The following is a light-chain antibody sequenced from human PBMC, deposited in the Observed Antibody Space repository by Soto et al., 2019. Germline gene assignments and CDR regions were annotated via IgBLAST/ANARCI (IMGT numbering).Light chain of an antibody. Sequence: QSVLTQPASVSGSLGQSITISCTGTSSDVGAYNYVSWYQQQPGKAPKLMISEVSNRPSGVSNRFSGSKSGNTASLIISGLQAEDEADYYCCSFTTTSALVFGTGTKGTVL. CDR2: EVS. V-gene: IGLV2-14*01. CDR1: SSDVGAYNY. CDR3: CSFTTTSALV. J-gene: IGLJ1*01.